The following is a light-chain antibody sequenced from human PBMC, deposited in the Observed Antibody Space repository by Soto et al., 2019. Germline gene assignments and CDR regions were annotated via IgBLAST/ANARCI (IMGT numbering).Light chain of an antibody. CDR2: ENN. CDR3: GTWDSNLSADI. Sequence: QSVLTQPPSVSAAPGQKVTISCSGSSSNIGRTSVSWYQQLPETAPRLLIYENNKRPSGIPDRFSGSKSGTSATLVITELQTGDEADYFCGTWDSNLSADIFGTGTKVTVL. CDR1: SSNIGRTS. J-gene: IGLJ1*01. V-gene: IGLV1-51*02.